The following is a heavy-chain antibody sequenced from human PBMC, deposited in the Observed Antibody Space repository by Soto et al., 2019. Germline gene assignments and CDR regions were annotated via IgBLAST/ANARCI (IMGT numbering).Heavy chain of an antibody. J-gene: IGHJ5*01. D-gene: IGHD2-21*01. V-gene: IGHV4-39*01. CDR3: GRVVEGATRHTDPDS. CDR1: GVSIHNSHSF. CDR2: VYHNGGA. Sequence: SETLSVTCTVSGVSIHNSHSFWAWIRQPPGKGLQFIASVYHNGGAHYNSSLKSRVTISVDTANNQVSLRMRSLTAADTAFYYCGRVVEGATRHTDPDSWGQGILVTVSS.